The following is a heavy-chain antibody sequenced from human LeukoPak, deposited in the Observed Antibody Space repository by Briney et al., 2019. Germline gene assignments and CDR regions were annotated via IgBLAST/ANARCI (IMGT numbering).Heavy chain of an antibody. CDR3: ARTFAYSNYLYFDY. CDR2: IYYSGST. Sequence: SETLSLTCTVSGGSISSYYWSWIRQPPGKGLEWIGYIYYSGSTNYNPSLKSRVTMLVDTSKNQFSLKLSSVTAADTAVYYCARTFAYSNYLYFDYWGQGTLVTVSS. J-gene: IGHJ4*02. V-gene: IGHV4-59*12. D-gene: IGHD4-11*01. CDR1: GGSISSYY.